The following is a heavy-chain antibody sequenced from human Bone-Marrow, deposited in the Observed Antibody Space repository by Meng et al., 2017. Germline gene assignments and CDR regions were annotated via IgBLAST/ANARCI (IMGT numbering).Heavy chain of an antibody. V-gene: IGHV3-11*04. CDR2: ISSSGSTI. Sequence: LSLTCAASGFTFSDYYMSWIRQAPGKGLEWVSYISSSGSTIYYADSVKGRFTISRDNAKNSLYLQMNSLRAEDTAVYYCARDQHRGYYDSSGYYSDAFDIWGQGTMVTVS. J-gene: IGHJ3*02. D-gene: IGHD3-22*01. CDR3: ARDQHRGYYDSSGYYSDAFDI. CDR1: GFTFSDYY.